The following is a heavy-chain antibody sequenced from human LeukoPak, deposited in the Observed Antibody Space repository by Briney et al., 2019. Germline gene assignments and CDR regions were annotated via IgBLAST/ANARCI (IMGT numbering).Heavy chain of an antibody. CDR3: ARDLRSNYQDSSGFHSHWYFDL. D-gene: IGHD3-22*01. V-gene: IGHV4-59*01. J-gene: IGHJ2*01. Sequence: KTSETLSLTCTVSGGFISSYYWSWIRQPPGKGLEWIGYIYYSGCPNYNPSLKSRVNISVDTSKNQFSLKLSSVTAADTAVYYCARDLRSNYQDSSGFHSHWYFDLWGRGTLVTVSS. CDR2: IYYSGCP. CDR1: GGFISSYY.